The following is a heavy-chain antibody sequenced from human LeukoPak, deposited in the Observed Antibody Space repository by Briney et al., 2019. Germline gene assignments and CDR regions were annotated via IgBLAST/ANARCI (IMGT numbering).Heavy chain of an antibody. Sequence: GESLKISCKGSGYSFTSYWIGWVRQMPGKGLEWMGIIYPGDSDTRYSPPFQGQVTISADESISTAYLQWSSLKASDTAMYYCARQEGYSYGYEGYWGQGTLVTVSS. D-gene: IGHD5-18*01. CDR3: ARQEGYSYGYEGY. CDR2: IYPGDSDT. CDR1: GYSFTSYW. J-gene: IGHJ4*02. V-gene: IGHV5-51*01.